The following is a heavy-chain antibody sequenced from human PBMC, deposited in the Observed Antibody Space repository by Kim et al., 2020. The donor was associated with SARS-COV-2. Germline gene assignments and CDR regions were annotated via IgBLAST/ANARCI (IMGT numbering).Heavy chain of an antibody. J-gene: IGHJ6*02. V-gene: IGHV4-59*13. CDR2: IYYSGST. D-gene: IGHD3-10*01. CDR1: GGSISSYY. Sequence: SETLSLTCTVSGGSISSYYWSWIRQPPGKGLEWIGYIYYSGSTNYNPSLKSRVTISVDTSKNQFSLKLSSVTAADTAVYYCAREIGTVRGVRYGMDVWGQGTTVTVSS. CDR3: AREIGTVRGVRYGMDV.